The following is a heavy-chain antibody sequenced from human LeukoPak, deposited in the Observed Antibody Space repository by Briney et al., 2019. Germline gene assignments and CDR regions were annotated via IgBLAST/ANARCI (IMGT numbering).Heavy chain of an antibody. CDR3: ARLEGTSDYQYFDY. D-gene: IGHD4-17*01. V-gene: IGHV4-39*07. J-gene: IGHJ4*02. Sequence: SETLSLTCTVSGGSIISSSYYWGCIRQPPGKGLEWIGSIYYSGSTYYNPSLKSRVTISVDTSKYQFSLQLNSVTREDTAVYYCARLEGTSDYQYFDYWGQGTLVTVSS. CDR2: IYYSGST. CDR1: GGSIISSSYY.